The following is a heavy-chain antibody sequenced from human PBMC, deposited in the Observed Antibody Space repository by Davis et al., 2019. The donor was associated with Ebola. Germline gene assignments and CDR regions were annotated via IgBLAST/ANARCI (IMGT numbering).Heavy chain of an antibody. CDR1: GGSISSSSYY. CDR3: ARHDYDFWSGYYAETWFDP. V-gene: IGHV4-39*01. Sequence: MPSETLSLTCTVSGGSISSSSYYWGWIRQPPGKGLEWIGSIYYSGSTYYNPSLKSRVTISVDTSKNQFSLKLSSVTAADTAVYYCARHDYDFWSGYYAETWFDPWGQGTLVTVSS. J-gene: IGHJ5*02. D-gene: IGHD3-3*01. CDR2: IYYSGST.